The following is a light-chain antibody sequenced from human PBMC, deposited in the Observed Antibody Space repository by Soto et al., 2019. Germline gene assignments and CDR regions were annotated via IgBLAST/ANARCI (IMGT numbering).Light chain of an antibody. CDR2: GAS. Sequence: EIVMTQSPGTLSLSPGERATLSCRASQSFVNMYLAGYRQKPGQAPRLLRYGASRRPTGIPDRFSGSGSGTEFTLTISRLEPEDLEVYYCQQFGSSPRTFGQGTKVDIK. V-gene: IGKV3-20*01. CDR1: QSFVNMY. J-gene: IGKJ1*01. CDR3: QQFGSSPRT.